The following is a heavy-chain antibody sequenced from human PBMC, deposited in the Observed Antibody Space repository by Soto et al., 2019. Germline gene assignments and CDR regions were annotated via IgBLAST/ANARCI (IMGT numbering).Heavy chain of an antibody. D-gene: IGHD3-16*01. V-gene: IGHV3-7*03. CDR3: ARHWGYFDY. CDR2: IKEDGSEK. CDR1: GFTLSRYW. J-gene: IGHJ4*02. Sequence: EVQLVESGGGLVQPGGSLRLSCAASGFTLSRYWMSWVRQAPGKGLEWVANIKEDGSEKYYVDSVKGRFTSSRDNAKNSLYLQMNSLRAEDTAVYYCARHWGYFDYWGQGTLVTVSS.